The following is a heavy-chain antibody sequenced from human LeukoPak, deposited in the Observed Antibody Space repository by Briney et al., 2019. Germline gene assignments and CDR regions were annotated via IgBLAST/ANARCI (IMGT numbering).Heavy chain of an antibody. Sequence: GVSLRLSCAASGFTFDDYAMRWVRQAPGKGLEWVSLISGDGGSTYYADSVRGRFTISRDNSKNSLYLQMDSLRTEDTAFYYCAKEIDTLGTNAFDIWGQGTMVTVSS. CDR3: AKEIDTLGTNAFDI. CDR1: GFTFDDYA. CDR2: ISGDGGST. V-gene: IGHV3-43*02. D-gene: IGHD2-15*01. J-gene: IGHJ3*02.